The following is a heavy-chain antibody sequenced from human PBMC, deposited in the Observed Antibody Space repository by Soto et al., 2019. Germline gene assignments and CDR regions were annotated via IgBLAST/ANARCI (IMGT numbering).Heavy chain of an antibody. J-gene: IGHJ5*02. Sequence: SETLSLTCTVSGGSISSGDYYWSWIRQPPGKGLEWIGYIYNSGSTYYNPSLKSRITISVDTSKNQFSLKLSSVTAADTAVYYCARDGTRGQNWFDPWGQGTLVTV. CDR2: IYNSGST. CDR3: ARDGTRGQNWFDP. D-gene: IGHD1-26*01. V-gene: IGHV4-30-4*01. CDR1: GGSISSGDYY.